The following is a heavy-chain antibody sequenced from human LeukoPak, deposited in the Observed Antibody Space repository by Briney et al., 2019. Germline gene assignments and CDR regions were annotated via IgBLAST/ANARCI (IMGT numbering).Heavy chain of an antibody. V-gene: IGHV4-31*02. D-gene: IGHD4-11*01. Sequence: LRLSCAASGFTFSSYAMSWVRQHPGKGLEWIGYIYYSGSTYYNPSLKSRVTISVDTSKNQFSLKLSSVTAADTAVYYCARHPTVTTTSQLPYYYYGMDVWGQGTTVIVSS. J-gene: IGHJ6*02. CDR3: ARHPTVTTTSQLPYYYYGMDV. CDR2: IYYSGST. CDR1: GFTFSSYA.